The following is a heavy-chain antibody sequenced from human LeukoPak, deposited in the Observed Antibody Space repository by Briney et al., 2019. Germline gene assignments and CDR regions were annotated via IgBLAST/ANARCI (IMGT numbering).Heavy chain of an antibody. CDR1: GGSISISSSNW. V-gene: IGHV4-4*02. CDR2: IFHSGST. D-gene: IGHD2-15*01. J-gene: IGHJ1*01. Sequence: SGTLSLTCAVSGGSISISSSNWWSWVRQPPGKGLEWIGEIFHSGSTNYNPSLKSRVTISVDKSKNQFSLKLSSVTAADTAAYYCATTGYCSGGSCYGEYFQHWGQGTLVTVSS. CDR3: ATTGYCSGGSCYGEYFQH.